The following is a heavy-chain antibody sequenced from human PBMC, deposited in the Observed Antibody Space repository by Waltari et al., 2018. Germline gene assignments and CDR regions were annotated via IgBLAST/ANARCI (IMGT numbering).Heavy chain of an antibody. Sequence: QVQLVESGGGVVQPGGSLRLSCAASGFTFSSYGMHWVRQAPGKGLEWVAFIRYDGSNKYYADSVKGRFTISRDNSKNTLYLQMNSLRAEDTAVYYCAKDPNSHYYYYYMDVWGKGTTVTVSS. V-gene: IGHV3-30*02. CDR2: IRYDGSNK. J-gene: IGHJ6*03. CDR3: AKDPNSHYYYYYMDV. CDR1: GFTFSSYG.